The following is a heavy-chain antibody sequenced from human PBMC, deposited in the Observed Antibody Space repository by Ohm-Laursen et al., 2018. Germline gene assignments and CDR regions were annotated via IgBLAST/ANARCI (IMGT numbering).Heavy chain of an antibody. J-gene: IGHJ3*02. Sequence: WIRQPPGKGLEWVGRIKSKTDGGTTDYDAPVKGRFTISRDDSKNTLYLQMNSLKTEDTAVYYCTTDGYDAFDIWGQGTMVTVSS. CDR2: IKSKTDGGTT. D-gene: IGHD5-12*01. CDR3: TTDGYDAFDI. V-gene: IGHV3-15*01.